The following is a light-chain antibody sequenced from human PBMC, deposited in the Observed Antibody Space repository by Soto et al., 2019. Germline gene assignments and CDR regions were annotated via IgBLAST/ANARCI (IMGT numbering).Light chain of an antibody. CDR3: QQSYSVPFT. CDR1: LSVRNY. CDR2: AAC. V-gene: IGKV1-39*01. Sequence: DIQLTQSPSSLSASVGDRVTISCRASLSVRNYLSWYQWKPGKAPSLLIYAACSLHSGVPSRFSGSASGADFTLTINNLHPEDFATYYCQQSYSVPFTFGQGTGLQLK. J-gene: IGKJ5*01.